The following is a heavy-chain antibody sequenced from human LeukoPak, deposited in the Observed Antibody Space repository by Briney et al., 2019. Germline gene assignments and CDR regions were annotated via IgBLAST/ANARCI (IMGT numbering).Heavy chain of an antibody. J-gene: IGHJ6*03. D-gene: IGHD5-24*01. Sequence: VASVKVSCKASGGTFSSYAISWVRQAPGQGLEWMGGIIPIFGTANYAQKFQGRVTITTDESTSTAYMELSSLRSEDTAVYYCATQSTNYYYMDVWGKGTTVTVSS. CDR1: GGTFSSYA. CDR3: ATQSTNYYYMDV. CDR2: IIPIFGTA. V-gene: IGHV1-69*05.